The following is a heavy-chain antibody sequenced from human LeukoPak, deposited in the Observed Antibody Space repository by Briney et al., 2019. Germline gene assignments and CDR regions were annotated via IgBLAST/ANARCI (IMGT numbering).Heavy chain of an antibody. Sequence: PGGSLRLSCAASGFTFSNYAMHWVRQAPGKGLEWVALISYDGSNKQYTDSAKGRFTISRDDSKTTLYLQMNSLRAEDTAVYYCAELGITMIGGVWGKGTTVTISS. CDR2: ISYDGSNK. CDR3: AELGITMIGGV. J-gene: IGHJ6*04. V-gene: IGHV3-30*04. CDR1: GFTFSNYA. D-gene: IGHD3-10*02.